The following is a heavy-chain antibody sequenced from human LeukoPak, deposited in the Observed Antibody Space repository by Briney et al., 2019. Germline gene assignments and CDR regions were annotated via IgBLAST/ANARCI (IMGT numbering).Heavy chain of an antibody. J-gene: IGHJ4*02. V-gene: IGHV3-7*01. CDR1: GFTFSSYW. D-gene: IGHD3-3*01. Sequence: TGGSLRLPCAASGFTFSSYWMSWVRQAPGKGLEWVANIKQDGSEKYYVDSVKGRFTISRDNAKNSLYLQMNSLRAEDTAVYYCARDRNTDFWSGYYTNYFDYWGQGTLVTVSS. CDR3: ARDRNTDFWSGYYTNYFDY. CDR2: IKQDGSEK.